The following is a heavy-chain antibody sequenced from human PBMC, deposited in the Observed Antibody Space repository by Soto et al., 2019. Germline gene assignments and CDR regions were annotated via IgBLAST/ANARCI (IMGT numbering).Heavy chain of an antibody. Sequence: EVQLVESGGGLVKPGGSLRLSCAASGFTFSNAWMNWVRQAPGKGLEWVGRMKSKTDGGTTDYAAPVKGRFTISRDDSKNTLYLQMNSLKTEDTAVYYCTTDWLLPVGYYGMDVWGQGTTVTVSS. CDR1: GFTFSNAW. D-gene: IGHD2-15*01. V-gene: IGHV3-15*07. CDR3: TTDWLLPVGYYGMDV. CDR2: MKSKTDGGTT. J-gene: IGHJ6*02.